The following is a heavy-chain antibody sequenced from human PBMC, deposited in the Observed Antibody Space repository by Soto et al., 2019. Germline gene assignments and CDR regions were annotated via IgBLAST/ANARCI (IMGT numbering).Heavy chain of an antibody. V-gene: IGHV4-31*03. Sequence: PSETLSLTCTVSGGSITSGGYYWSWIRQHPGTGLEWIGYIFYSGTTYSNPSLQSRVTISVDTSKNQFSLKLSSVTAADTAVYYCARGQDRAKVGYWGHGTLVTVSS. J-gene: IGHJ4*01. CDR1: GGSITSGGYY. CDR3: ARGQDRAKVGY. CDR2: IFYSGTT. D-gene: IGHD5-18*01.